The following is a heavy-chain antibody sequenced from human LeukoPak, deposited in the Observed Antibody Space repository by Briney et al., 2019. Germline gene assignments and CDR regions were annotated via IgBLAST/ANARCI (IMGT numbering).Heavy chain of an antibody. CDR2: FDPEDGET. V-gene: IGHV1-24*01. D-gene: IGHD6-6*01. CDR3: ATRTLNSSSRGLYYYYMDV. Sequence: ASVKVSCKVSGYTLTELSMHWVRQAPGKGLEWMGGFDPEDGETIYAQKFQGRVTMTEDTSTDTAYMELSSLRSEDTAVYYCATRTLNSSSRGLYYYYMDVWGKGTTVTVSS. J-gene: IGHJ6*03. CDR1: GYTLTELS.